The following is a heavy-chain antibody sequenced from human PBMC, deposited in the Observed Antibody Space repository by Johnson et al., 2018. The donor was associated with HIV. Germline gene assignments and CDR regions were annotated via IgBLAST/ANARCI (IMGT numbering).Heavy chain of an antibody. V-gene: IGHV3-64*01. CDR3: VREDGAFDL. Sequence: VQLVESGGGLVQPGGSLRLSCAASGFTFSSYAMHWVRQAPGKGLEYVSGISSNGGSTYYAKSVKGRFTISRENSKNTLYLQMNSLRAEDTAVYYCVREDGAFDLWGQGTVVTVSS. J-gene: IGHJ3*01. D-gene: IGHD5-24*01. CDR2: ISSNGGST. CDR1: GFTFSSYA.